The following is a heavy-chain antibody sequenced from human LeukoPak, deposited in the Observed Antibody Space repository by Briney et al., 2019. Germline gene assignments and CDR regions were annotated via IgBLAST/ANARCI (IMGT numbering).Heavy chain of an antibody. Sequence: SETLSLTCTVSGGSISSYYWSWIRQPPGKGLEWIGYIYTSGSTNYNPSLKSRVTISVDTSKNQFSLKLSFVTAADTAVYYCARHKKARAFDIWGQGTMVTVSS. CDR1: GGSISSYY. CDR3: ARHKKARAFDI. CDR2: IYTSGST. V-gene: IGHV4-4*09. J-gene: IGHJ3*02.